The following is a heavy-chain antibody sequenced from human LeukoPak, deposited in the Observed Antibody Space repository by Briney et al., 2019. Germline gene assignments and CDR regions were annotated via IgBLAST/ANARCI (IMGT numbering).Heavy chain of an antibody. Sequence: GGSLRLSCAASGFTISEYWMHWVRQAPGKGLVWVSRTDIDGSSTIYADSVRGRFTISRDSSKNTLYLQMNSLTAEDTAVYYCARDIPHRRFDPWGQGTPVTVSS. J-gene: IGHJ5*02. V-gene: IGHV3-74*01. CDR1: GFTISEYW. D-gene: IGHD2-21*01. CDR3: ARDIPHRRFDP. CDR2: TDIDGSST.